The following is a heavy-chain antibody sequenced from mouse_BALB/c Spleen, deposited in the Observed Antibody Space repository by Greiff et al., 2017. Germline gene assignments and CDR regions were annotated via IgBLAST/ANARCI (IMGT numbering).Heavy chain of an antibody. V-gene: IGHV2-2*02. J-gene: IGHJ3*01. CDR1: GFSLTSYG. CDR3: ARRDDLLRSPFAY. CDR2: IWSGGST. Sequence: QVQLKQSGPGLVQPSQSLSITCTASGFSLTSYGVHWVRQSPGQGLEWLGVIWSGGSTDYNAAFISRLSISKDNSKSQVFFKMNSLQANDTAIYYCARRDDLLRSPFAYWGQGTLVTVSA. D-gene: IGHD1-1*01.